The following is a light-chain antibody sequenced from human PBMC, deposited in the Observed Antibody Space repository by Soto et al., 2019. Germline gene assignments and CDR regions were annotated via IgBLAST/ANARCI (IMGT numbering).Light chain of an antibody. CDR2: AAS. CDR3: QQANSFPIT. J-gene: IGKJ5*01. V-gene: IGKV1-12*01. CDR1: QGINSW. Sequence: DIQMTQSPSSMSASVGDRVTITCRASQGINSWLAWYQQKPGKVPKLLIYAASSLKSGVPSRFSGSGSGTDFTLTISSLQPEDFATYYCQQANSFPITFGQGTRLEIK.